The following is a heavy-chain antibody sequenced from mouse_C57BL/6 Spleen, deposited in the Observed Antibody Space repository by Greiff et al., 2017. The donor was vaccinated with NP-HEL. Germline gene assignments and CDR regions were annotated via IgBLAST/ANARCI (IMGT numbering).Heavy chain of an antibody. CDR1: GFNIKDDY. CDR3: TTHYGNYAFDY. V-gene: IGHV14-4*01. D-gene: IGHD2-1*01. J-gene: IGHJ2*01. Sequence: EVKLMESGAELVRPGASVKLSCTASGFNIKDDYMHWVKQRPEQGLEWIGWIDPENGDTEYASKFQGKATITADTSSNTAYLQLSSLTSEDTAVYYCTTHYGNYAFDYWGQGTTLTVSS. CDR2: IDPENGDT.